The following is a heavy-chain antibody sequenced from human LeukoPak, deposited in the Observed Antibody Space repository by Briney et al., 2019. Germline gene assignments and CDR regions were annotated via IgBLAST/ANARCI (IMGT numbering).Heavy chain of an antibody. V-gene: IGHV1-2*02. Sequence: GASVKVSCKASGYTFTGYYMHWVRQAPGQGLEWMGWINPNSGGTNYAQKFQGRVTMTRGTSISTAYMELSRLRSDDTAVYYCARDKHIGSYTDDYWGQGTLVTVSS. CDR3: ARDKHIGSYTDDY. CDR2: INPNSGGT. D-gene: IGHD1-26*01. CDR1: GYTFTGYY. J-gene: IGHJ4*02.